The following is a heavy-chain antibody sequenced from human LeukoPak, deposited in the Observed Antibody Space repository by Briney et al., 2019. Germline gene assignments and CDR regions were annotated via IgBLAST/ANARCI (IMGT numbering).Heavy chain of an antibody. CDR2: IYYSGNI. J-gene: IGHJ4*02. V-gene: IGHV4-30-4*08. CDR1: GGSISSGDYY. Sequence: SETLSLTCTVSGGSISSGDYYWSWLRQPPGKGLEWIGYIYYSGNIYYNPSLKSRVTISVDTSKNQFSLKLSSVTAADTAVYYCAREEDTAMVRGSGSFDYWGQGTLVTVSS. D-gene: IGHD5-18*01. CDR3: AREEDTAMVRGSGSFDY.